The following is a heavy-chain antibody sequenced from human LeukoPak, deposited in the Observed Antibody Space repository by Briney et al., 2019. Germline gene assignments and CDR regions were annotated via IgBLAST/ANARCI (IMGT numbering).Heavy chain of an antibody. D-gene: IGHD3-22*01. CDR2: INSGGSST. CDR1: GFTFSSYW. J-gene: IGHJ4*02. V-gene: IGHV3-74*01. CDR3: ARGRGDSSGYYPSYFDY. Sequence: GGSLRLSCAASGFTFSSYWMLWVRHAPGKGRVWVSRINSGGSSTSYADSVKGRFTISRDNARNTLDLQMNSPRAEDTAVYYCARGRGDSSGYYPSYFDYWGQGTLVTVSS.